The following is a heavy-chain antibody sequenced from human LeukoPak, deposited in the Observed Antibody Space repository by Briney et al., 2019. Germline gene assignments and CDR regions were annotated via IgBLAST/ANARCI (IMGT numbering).Heavy chain of an antibody. Sequence: SETLSLTCTVSGVSISSYYWSWIRQPPGKGLEWIGCIYYSGSTNYNASLKSRVTISVDTSKNQFSLKLSSVTAADTAVYYCARVTHSSGWSYFDYWGQGTLVTVSS. D-gene: IGHD6-19*01. V-gene: IGHV4-59*01. CDR3: ARVTHSSGWSYFDY. J-gene: IGHJ4*02. CDR1: GVSISSYY. CDR2: IYYSGST.